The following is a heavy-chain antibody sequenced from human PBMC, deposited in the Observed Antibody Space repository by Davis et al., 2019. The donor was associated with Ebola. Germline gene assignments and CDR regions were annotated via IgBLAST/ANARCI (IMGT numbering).Heavy chain of an antibody. D-gene: IGHD5-18*01. J-gene: IGHJ6*02. CDR2: IHPSDSDT. V-gene: IGHV1-46*01. Sequence: ASVKVSCKASGYTFTNYFMHWVRQAPGQGLEWVGIIHPSDSDTTYAQKFQGRVIMTRDTSTNTVDMELSSLISEDTAVYYCARESPTDRYGTYGMDVWGQGTTVTVS. CDR3: ARESPTDRYGTYGMDV. CDR1: GYTFTNYF.